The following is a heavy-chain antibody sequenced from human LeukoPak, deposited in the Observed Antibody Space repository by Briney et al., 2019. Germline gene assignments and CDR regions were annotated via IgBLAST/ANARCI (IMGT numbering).Heavy chain of an antibody. CDR3: ARGVPPPYCSSTSCYTVPFDY. CDR2: IYHSGST. V-gene: IGHV4-38-2*02. D-gene: IGHD2-2*02. Sequence: SETLSLTCTVSGYSISSGYYWGWIRQPPGKGLEWIGSIYHSGSTYYNPSLKSRVTISVDTSKNQFSLKLSSVTAADTAVYYCARGVPPPYCSSTSCYTVPFDYWGQGTLVTVSS. J-gene: IGHJ4*02. CDR1: GYSISSGYY.